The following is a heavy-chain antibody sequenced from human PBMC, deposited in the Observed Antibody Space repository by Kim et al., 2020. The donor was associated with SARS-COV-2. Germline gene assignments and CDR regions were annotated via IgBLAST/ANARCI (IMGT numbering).Heavy chain of an antibody. CDR2: IRSKANSYAT. D-gene: IGHD3-16*02. V-gene: IGHV3-73*01. J-gene: IGHJ4*02. CDR3: TSLPRYDYVWGSYRT. Sequence: GGSLRLSCAASGFTFSGSAMHWVRQASGKGLEWVGRIRSKANSYATAYAASVKGRFTISRDDSKNTAYLQMNSLKTEDTAVYYCTSLPRYDYVWGSYRTWGQGTLVTVSS. CDR1: GFTFSGSA.